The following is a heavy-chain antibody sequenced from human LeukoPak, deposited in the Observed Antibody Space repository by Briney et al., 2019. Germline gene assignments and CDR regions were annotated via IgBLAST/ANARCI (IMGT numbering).Heavy chain of an antibody. J-gene: IGHJ4*02. CDR1: GFTFSSYA. CDR3: AKDRVPYGDYAWY. Sequence: EGSLRLSCAASGFTFSSYAMSWVRQAPGKGLEWVSAISGSGGSTYYADSVKGRFTISRDNSKNTLYLQMNSLRAEDTAVYYCAKDRVPYGDYAWYWGQGTLVTVSS. D-gene: IGHD4-17*01. V-gene: IGHV3-23*01. CDR2: ISGSGGST.